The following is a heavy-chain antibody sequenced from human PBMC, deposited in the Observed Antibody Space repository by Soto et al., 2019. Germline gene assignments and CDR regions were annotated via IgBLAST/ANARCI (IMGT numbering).Heavy chain of an antibody. D-gene: IGHD6-19*01. V-gene: IGHV3-33*01. J-gene: IGHJ4*02. CDR2: IWYDGSNK. CDR1: GFTFSSYG. Sequence: QVQLVESGGGVVQPGRSLRLSCAASGFTFSSYGMHWVRQAPGKGLEWVAVIWYDGSNKYYADSVKGRFTISRDNSKNTLYLQMNSLRAEDTAVYYCARDPVAYSSGWYGDYWGQGTLVTVSS. CDR3: ARDPVAYSSGWYGDY.